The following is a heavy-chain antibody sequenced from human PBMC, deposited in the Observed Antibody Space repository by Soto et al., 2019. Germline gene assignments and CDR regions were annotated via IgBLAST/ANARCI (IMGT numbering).Heavy chain of an antibody. CDR1: GYTFTSYY. Sequence: GASVKVSCKASGYTFTSYYMHWVRQAPGQGLEWMGKINPSGGSTSYAQKFQGRVTMTRDTSTSTVYMELSSLRSEDTAVYYCARAPPYYDFWSGYYYYGMDVWGQGTTVTVSS. J-gene: IGHJ6*02. D-gene: IGHD3-3*01. V-gene: IGHV1-46*01. CDR3: ARAPPYYDFWSGYYYYGMDV. CDR2: INPSGGST.